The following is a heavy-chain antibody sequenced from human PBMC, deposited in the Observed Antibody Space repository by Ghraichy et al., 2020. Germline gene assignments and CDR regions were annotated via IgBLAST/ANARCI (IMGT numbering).Heavy chain of an antibody. CDR2: ISAYNGNT. CDR1: GYTFTSYG. J-gene: IGHJ6*02. V-gene: IGHV1-18*01. Sequence: ASVKVSCKASGYTFTSYGISWVRQAPGQGLEWMGWISAYNGNTNYAQKLQGRVTMTTDTSTSTAYMELRSLRSDDTAVYYCARDFFEKNRITGSRYGMDVWGQGTTVTVSS. D-gene: IGHD3-10*01. CDR3: ARDFFEKNRITGSRYGMDV.